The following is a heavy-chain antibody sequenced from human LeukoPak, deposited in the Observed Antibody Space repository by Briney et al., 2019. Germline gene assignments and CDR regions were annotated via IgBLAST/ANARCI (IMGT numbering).Heavy chain of an antibody. D-gene: IGHD3-16*02. V-gene: IGHV3-74*03. CDR2: INSDGNNT. CDR1: GFTFSSYW. Sequence: GGSLRLSCAASGFTFSSYWMHWVRQAPGKGLVWVSRINSDGNNTTYVDSVKGRFTISRDNAKNTLYLQMNSLRAEDTAVYYCTRGYFTFGGVIVSDWGQGTLVTVSS. J-gene: IGHJ4*02. CDR3: TRGYFTFGGVIVSD.